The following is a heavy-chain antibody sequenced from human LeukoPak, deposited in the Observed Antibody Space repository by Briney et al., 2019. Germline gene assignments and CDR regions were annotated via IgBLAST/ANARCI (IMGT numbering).Heavy chain of an antibody. J-gene: IGHJ6*03. CDR3: AREGITIFGVVIPYYMDV. V-gene: IGHV4-4*07. CDR1: GGSLSSYY. D-gene: IGHD3-3*01. Sequence: SETLSLTSTVSGGSLSSYYWSWIRPPAGKGLEWIGRIYGSGGTNYNSSLKSRVTMSADTSKNQFSLKLSSVTAADTAVYYCAREGITIFGVVIPYYMDVWGKGTTVTVSS. CDR2: IYGSGGT.